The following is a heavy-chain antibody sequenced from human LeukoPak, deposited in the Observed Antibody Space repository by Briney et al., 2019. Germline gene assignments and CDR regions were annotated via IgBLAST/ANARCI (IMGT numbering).Heavy chain of an antibody. V-gene: IGHV4-38-2*02. Sequence: SETLSLTCNVSGYSISNGFYWGWIRQPPGKGLEWIANIHHIGSTYYNPSLESRVTMSVDTSKNQFSLRLNSVTAADTAVYYCARSRGTIFAPDYWGQGTLVTVSS. J-gene: IGHJ4*02. CDR1: GYSISNGFY. D-gene: IGHD3-3*01. CDR3: ARSRGTIFAPDY. CDR2: IHHIGST.